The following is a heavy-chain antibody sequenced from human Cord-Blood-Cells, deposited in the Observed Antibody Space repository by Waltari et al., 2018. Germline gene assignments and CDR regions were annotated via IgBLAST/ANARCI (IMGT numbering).Heavy chain of an antibody. D-gene: IGHD2-21*02. Sequence: QVQLVQSGVEVKKPGASVKVSCNASGGTFSSHACHWVEQAHGQGLEWMGGIIPILGIANYAQKFQGRVTITADKSTSTAYMELSSLRSEDTAVYYCARVAHIVVVTALDAFDSWGQGTMVTVSS. CDR3: ARVAHIVVVTALDAFDS. J-gene: IGHJ3*02. V-gene: IGHV1-69*10. CDR1: GGTFSSHA. CDR2: IIPILGIA.